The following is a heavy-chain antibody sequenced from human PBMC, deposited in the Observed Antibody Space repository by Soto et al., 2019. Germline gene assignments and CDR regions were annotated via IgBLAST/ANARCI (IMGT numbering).Heavy chain of an antibody. CDR1: GDSVSSNSSA. V-gene: IGHV6-1*01. Sequence: SQTLSLPCAISGDSVSSNSSACNFIRQSPSRGLEWLGRTYYRSKWYNDYAVSVKSRITINPDTSKNQFSLQLNSVTPEDTAVYYCAREYSSSGVYYYYGMDVWGQGTTVTVSS. CDR3: AREYSSSGVYYYYGMDV. J-gene: IGHJ6*02. D-gene: IGHD6-13*01. CDR2: TYYRSKWYN.